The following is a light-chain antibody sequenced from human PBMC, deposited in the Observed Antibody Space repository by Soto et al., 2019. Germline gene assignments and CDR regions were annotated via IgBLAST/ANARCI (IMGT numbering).Light chain of an antibody. CDR3: ETWDNNFRA. Sequence: QSVLTQSSSASASLGSSVVLTCALSSGLSNYIIAWHQQQPGKAPRYLMKVEGGGGYNKGSGVPDRFSGSSSGPDRYLTISNLQSEDEADYYCETWDNNFRAFGGGTKVNV. V-gene: IGLV4-60*03. J-gene: IGLJ3*02. CDR2: VEGGGGY. CDR1: SGLSNYI.